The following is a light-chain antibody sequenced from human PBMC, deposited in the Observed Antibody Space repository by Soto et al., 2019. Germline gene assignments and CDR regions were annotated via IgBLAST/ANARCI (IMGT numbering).Light chain of an antibody. CDR1: SSDVGSYNL. Sequence: QSVLTQPASVSGSPGQSITISCTGTSSDVGSYNLVSWFQQHPGKAPKLMIYEGSKRPSGVSNSFSVSKSGNTASLTISGLQAEDEADYYCCSYAGSSTYVFGTGTKVTVL. CDR3: CSYAGSSTYV. J-gene: IGLJ1*01. CDR2: EGS. V-gene: IGLV2-23*01.